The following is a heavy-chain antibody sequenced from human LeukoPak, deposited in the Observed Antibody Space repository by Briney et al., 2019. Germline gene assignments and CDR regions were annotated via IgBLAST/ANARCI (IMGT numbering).Heavy chain of an antibody. J-gene: IGHJ3*02. Sequence: ASVKVSCKASGYTFTSYGISWVRQAPGQGLEWMGWISAYNGNTNYAQKLQGRVTMTTDTSTSTVYMELRSLRSDDTAVYYCATRRYSSSWYGGDAFDIWGQGTMVTVSS. CDR1: GYTFTSYG. CDR3: ATRRYSSSWYGGDAFDI. V-gene: IGHV1-18*01. D-gene: IGHD6-13*01. CDR2: ISAYNGNT.